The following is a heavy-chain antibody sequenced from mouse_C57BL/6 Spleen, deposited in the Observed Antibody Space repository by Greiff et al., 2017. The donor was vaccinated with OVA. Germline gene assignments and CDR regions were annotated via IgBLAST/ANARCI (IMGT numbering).Heavy chain of an antibody. D-gene: IGHD1-1*01. J-gene: IGHJ3*01. CDR1: GFTFSDYG. CDR3: ARPYYDGSWFAY. Sequence: EVKLVESGGGLVKPGGSLKLSCAASGFTFSDYGMHWVRQAPEKGLEWVAYISSGGSTIYYADTVTGRFTISNDNAKNTLFLQMNILGAEETAMYYCARPYYDGSWFAYWGQGTLVTVSA. V-gene: IGHV5-17*01. CDR2: ISSGGSTI.